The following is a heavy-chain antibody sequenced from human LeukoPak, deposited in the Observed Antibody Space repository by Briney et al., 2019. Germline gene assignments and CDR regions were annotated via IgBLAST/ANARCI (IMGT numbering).Heavy chain of an antibody. CDR2: MNPNSGNT. V-gene: IGHV1-8*01. CDR1: GYTFTSYD. CDR3: ARGDTAMVFPFDY. J-gene: IGHJ4*02. Sequence: ASVKVSCKVSGYTFTSYDINWVRQATGQGLEWMGWMNPNSGNTGYAQKFQGRVTITRNTSISIAYMELSSLRSEDTAVYYCARGDTAMVFPFDYWGQGTLVTVSS. D-gene: IGHD5-18*01.